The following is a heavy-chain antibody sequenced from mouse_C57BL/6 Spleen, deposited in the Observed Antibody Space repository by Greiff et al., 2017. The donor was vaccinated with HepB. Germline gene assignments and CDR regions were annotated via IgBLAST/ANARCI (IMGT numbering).Heavy chain of an antibody. CDR3: AREVPDYYGSSYFDY. D-gene: IGHD1-1*01. CDR2: ISSGSSTI. V-gene: IGHV5-17*01. CDR1: GFTFSDYG. J-gene: IGHJ2*01. Sequence: EVQGVESGGGLVKPGGSLKLSCAASGFTFSDYGMHWVRQAPEKGLEWVAYISSGSSTIYYADTVKGRFTISRDNAKNTLFLQMTSLRSEDTAMYYCAREVPDYYGSSYFDYWGQGTTLTVSS.